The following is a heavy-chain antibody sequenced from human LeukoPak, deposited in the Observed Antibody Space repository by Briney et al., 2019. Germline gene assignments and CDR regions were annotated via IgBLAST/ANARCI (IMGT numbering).Heavy chain of an antibody. Sequence: SETLSLTCTVSGGSISSSSYYWGWIRQPPGKGLEWIGSIYYSGSTYYNPSLKSRATISVDTSKNQFSLKLSSVTAADTAVYYCARFSSIAAAFDYWGLGTLVTVSS. CDR3: ARFSSIAAAFDY. D-gene: IGHD6-13*01. J-gene: IGHJ4*02. V-gene: IGHV4-39*07. CDR1: GGSISSSSYY. CDR2: IYYSGST.